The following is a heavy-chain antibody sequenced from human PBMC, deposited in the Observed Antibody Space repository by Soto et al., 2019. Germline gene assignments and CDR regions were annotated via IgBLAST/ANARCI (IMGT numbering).Heavy chain of an antibody. CDR3: VSQDYNSSTDASFLVNGYFDL. J-gene: IGHJ2*01. V-gene: IGHV4-4*02. D-gene: IGHD6-6*01. Sequence: QMQLQESGPGLVKPSGTLSLTCGVSGGSISSSKWWTWVRQPPGKGPEWIGEMYHSGSTNYNPSLKIRVTISVDKSKNQFSLTLSSATAADTAVYYCVSQDYNSSTDASFLVNGYFDLWGRGILVTVSS. CDR1: GGSISSSKW. CDR2: MYHSGST.